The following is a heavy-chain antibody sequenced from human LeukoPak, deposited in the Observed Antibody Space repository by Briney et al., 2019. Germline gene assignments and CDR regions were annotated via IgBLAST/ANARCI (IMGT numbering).Heavy chain of an antibody. D-gene: IGHD2-2*01. V-gene: IGHV4-59*12. CDR3: ARAHIVVVPAIRNYYYMDV. CDR1: GGSISSYY. J-gene: IGHJ6*03. CDR2: IYYSGGT. Sequence: SETLSLTCTVSGGSISSYYWSWIRQPPGKGLEWLGNIYYSGGTYDNPSLKSRVTISIDTAKNQFSLKLRSVTAADTAVYYCARAHIVVVPAIRNYYYMDVWGKGTTVTVSS.